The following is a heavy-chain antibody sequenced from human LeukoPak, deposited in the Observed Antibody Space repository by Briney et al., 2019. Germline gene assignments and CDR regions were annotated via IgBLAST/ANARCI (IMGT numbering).Heavy chain of an antibody. Sequence: GGSLRLSCAASGFTVSSNYMSWVRQAPGKGLEWVSVIYSGGSTYYADSVKGRFTISRDNAKNSLYLQMNSLRAEDTAVYYCAREASDAFDIWGQGTMVTVSS. CDR3: AREASDAFDI. CDR1: GFTVSSNY. CDR2: IYSGGST. V-gene: IGHV3-53*01. J-gene: IGHJ3*02. D-gene: IGHD2-2*01.